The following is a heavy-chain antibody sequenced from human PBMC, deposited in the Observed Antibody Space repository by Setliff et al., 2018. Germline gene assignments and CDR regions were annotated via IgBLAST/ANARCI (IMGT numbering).Heavy chain of an antibody. V-gene: IGHV1-69*13. CDR1: GGTFSSSG. CDR2: FIPILGAT. CDR3: ARELRSPYWHLVS. Sequence: ASVKASCKSSGGTFSSSGITWVRQAPGQGLQWLGRFIPILGATNYAQNFQGRVTITADESTSTGYMELRSLRSDDTAVYYCARELRSPYWHLVSWGQGTQVTVSS. J-gene: IGHJ5*01. D-gene: IGHD3-16*01.